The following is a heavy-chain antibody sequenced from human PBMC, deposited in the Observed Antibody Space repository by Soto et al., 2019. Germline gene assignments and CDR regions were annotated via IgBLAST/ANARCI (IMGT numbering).Heavy chain of an antibody. Sequence: ETLSLTCTVSGGSVSSSDYYWGWIRQPPGKGLEWIGSIYYSGSTYYNPSLKSRLTISVDTSKNQFSLKLSSVTATDTAVYYCARHGAYSTSVYYYYRMDVWGQGTTVTVSS. CDR2: IYYSGST. D-gene: IGHD6-13*01. CDR1: GGSVSSSDYY. J-gene: IGHJ6*02. V-gene: IGHV4-39*01. CDR3: ARHGAYSTSVYYYYRMDV.